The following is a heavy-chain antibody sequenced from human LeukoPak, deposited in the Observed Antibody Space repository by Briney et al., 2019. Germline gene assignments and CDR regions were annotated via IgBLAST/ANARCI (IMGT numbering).Heavy chain of an antibody. CDR3: ASTPDCGGSCYSFDY. V-gene: IGHV4-34*01. CDR2: INHSGST. J-gene: IGHJ4*02. Sequence: SETLSLTCAVYGGSFSGYYWSWIRQPPGKGREWIGEINHSGSTNYNPSLKSRVTISVDTSKNQFSLKLSSVTAADTAVYYCASTPDCGGSCYSFDYWGQGTLVTVSS. CDR1: GGSFSGYY. D-gene: IGHD2-15*01.